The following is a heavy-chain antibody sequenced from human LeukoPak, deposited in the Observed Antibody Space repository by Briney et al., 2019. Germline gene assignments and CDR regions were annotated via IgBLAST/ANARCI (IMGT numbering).Heavy chain of an antibody. CDR3: AKSGIYDYVWGSYRYIDY. D-gene: IGHD3-16*02. J-gene: IGHJ4*02. CDR2: IRYDGNNK. CDR1: GFTFSSYA. Sequence: GGSLRLSCAASGFTFSSYAMHWVRQAPGKGLEWVTFIRYDGNNKYYADSVKGRFTISRDNSKNTLYLQMNSLRAEDTAVYYCAKSGIYDYVWGSYRYIDYWGQGTLVTVSS. V-gene: IGHV3-30*02.